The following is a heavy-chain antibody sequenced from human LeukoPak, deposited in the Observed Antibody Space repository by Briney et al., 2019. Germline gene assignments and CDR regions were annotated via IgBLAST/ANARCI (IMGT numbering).Heavy chain of an antibody. J-gene: IGHJ6*02. Sequence: GASVTVSCKASGGTFSSYAISWVRQAPGQGLEWMGGITPIFGTANYAQKFQGRVTITADESTSTAYMELSSLRSEDTAVYYCARPIVVVPEAPSHDYYGMDVWGQGTTVTVSS. CDR2: ITPIFGTA. D-gene: IGHD2-2*01. CDR1: GGTFSSYA. CDR3: ARPIVVVPEAPSHDYYGMDV. V-gene: IGHV1-69*13.